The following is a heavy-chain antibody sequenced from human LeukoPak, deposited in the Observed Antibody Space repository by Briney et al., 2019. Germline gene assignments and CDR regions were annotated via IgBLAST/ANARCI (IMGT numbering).Heavy chain of an antibody. Sequence: SETLSLTCTVSGGSFSSSHYYWDWIRQPPGKGLEWIGSIYYSGSTYYNPSLKSRVTISVDTSKNQFSLKLSSVTAADTAVYYCARSIQLWLPTISYYFDYWGQGTLVTVSS. CDR1: GGSFSSSHYY. D-gene: IGHD5-18*01. CDR3: ARSIQLWLPTISYYFDY. V-gene: IGHV4-39*07. J-gene: IGHJ4*02. CDR2: IYYSGST.